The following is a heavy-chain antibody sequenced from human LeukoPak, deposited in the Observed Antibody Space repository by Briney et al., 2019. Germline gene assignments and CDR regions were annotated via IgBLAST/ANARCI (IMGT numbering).Heavy chain of an antibody. V-gene: IGHV1-8*03. Sequence: ASVKVSCKASGGTFSSYAISWVRQATGQGLEWMGWMNPNSGNTGYAQKFQGRVTITRNTSISTAYMELSSLRSEDTAVYYCARVMAGGTGLVDYWGQGTLVTVSS. J-gene: IGHJ4*02. CDR3: ARVMAGGTGLVDY. CDR2: MNPNSGNT. D-gene: IGHD6-19*01. CDR1: GGTFSSYA.